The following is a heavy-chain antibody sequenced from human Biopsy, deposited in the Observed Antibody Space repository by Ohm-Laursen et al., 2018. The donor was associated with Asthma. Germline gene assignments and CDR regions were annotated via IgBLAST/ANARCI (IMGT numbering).Heavy chain of an antibody. CDR2: DYYSGST. CDR1: RGSINNFY. Sequence: GTLSLTCTGSRGSINNFYWSWIRQPPGKGLEAIVHDYYSGSTDYNPYLKSRVTISIDAAKNQFSLKLTSVTAADTAVYYCARGVDRVTGLLDHFDSWGQGTLVTVSS. CDR3: ARGVDRVTGLLDHFDS. D-gene: IGHD2-21*02. J-gene: IGHJ4*02. V-gene: IGHV4-59*01.